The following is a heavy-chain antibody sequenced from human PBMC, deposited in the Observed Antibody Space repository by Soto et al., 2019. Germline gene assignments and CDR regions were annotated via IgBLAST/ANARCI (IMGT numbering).Heavy chain of an antibody. D-gene: IGHD2-2*01. CDR1: GGTFSSYA. CDR3: AREKWAMTNFDY. Sequence: SVKVSCKASGGTFSSYAISWVRQAPGQGLEWMGGIIPIFGTANYAQKFQGRVTITADESTSTAYMELSSLRSEDTAVYYCAREKWAMTNFDYWGQGTLVTVSS. V-gene: IGHV1-69*13. J-gene: IGHJ4*02. CDR2: IIPIFGTA.